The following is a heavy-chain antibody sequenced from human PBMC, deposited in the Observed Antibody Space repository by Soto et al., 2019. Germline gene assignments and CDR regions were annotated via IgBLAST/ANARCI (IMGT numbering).Heavy chain of an antibody. CDR1: GGSFTSNNW. J-gene: IGHJ4*02. CDR3: ASRDPGTSVDY. CDR2: IYRTGST. V-gene: IGHV4-4*02. D-gene: IGHD1-7*01. Sequence: PXETLSLTCSVSGGSFTSNNWWTWVRQPPGQGLEWIGEIYRTGSTNYSPSLKSRVTISLDKSENQFSLKVTSLTAADTAVYYCASRDPGTSVDYWGQGTLVTVSS.